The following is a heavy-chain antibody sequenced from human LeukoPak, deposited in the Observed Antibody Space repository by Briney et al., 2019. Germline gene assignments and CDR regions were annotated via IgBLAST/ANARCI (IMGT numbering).Heavy chain of an antibody. Sequence: PGRSLRLSCAAPGFTFSSYAMHWVRQAPGKGLEWVAVISYDGSNKYYADSVKGRFTISRDNSKNTLYLQMNSLTAEDTAVYYCARGATTGYYPYWGQGTLVTVSS. CDR2: ISYDGSNK. CDR3: ARGATTGYYPY. V-gene: IGHV3-30*04. CDR1: GFTFSSYA. J-gene: IGHJ4*02. D-gene: IGHD3-9*01.